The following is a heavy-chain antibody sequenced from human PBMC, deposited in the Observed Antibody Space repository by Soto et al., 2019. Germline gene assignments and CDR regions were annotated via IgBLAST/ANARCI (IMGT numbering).Heavy chain of an antibody. Sequence: SLRLSCAASGFTFSSYAMIWVRQAPGKGLEWVSAISGSGGSTYYAGSVKGRFTISRDNSKNTLYLQMNSLRAEDTAVYYCAKEGLGYYYDSSGYLTAVDYWGQGTLVTVSS. J-gene: IGHJ4*02. CDR2: ISGSGGST. CDR1: GFTFSSYA. V-gene: IGHV3-23*01. CDR3: AKEGLGYYYDSSGYLTAVDY. D-gene: IGHD3-22*01.